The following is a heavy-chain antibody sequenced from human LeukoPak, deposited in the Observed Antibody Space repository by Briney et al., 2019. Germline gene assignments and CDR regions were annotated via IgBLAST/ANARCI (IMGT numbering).Heavy chain of an antibody. V-gene: IGHV1-2*02. D-gene: IGHD6-19*01. Sequence: ASVNVSCKPSGYTFTGYYLHWVRPAPGQGVAWMGWIHHSTGATIYAEKFQGRVTMTRDTSIDTAYMEMRSLRSDDPAVCYCARDRVGSGWPRPWYFEFWGQGTLITVSS. J-gene: IGHJ4*02. CDR1: GYTFTGYY. CDR2: IHHSTGAT. CDR3: ARDRVGSGWPRPWYFEF.